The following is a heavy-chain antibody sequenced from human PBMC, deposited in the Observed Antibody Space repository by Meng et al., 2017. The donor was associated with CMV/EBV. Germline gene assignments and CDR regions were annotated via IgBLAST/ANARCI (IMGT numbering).Heavy chain of an antibody. V-gene: IGHV3-30*04. CDR2: ISYDGSNK. CDR1: GFTFSSYA. D-gene: IGHD5-24*01. CDR3: HSRRSGDGYTNFDY. J-gene: IGHJ4*02. Sequence: GESLKISCAASGFTFSSYAMHWVRQAPGKGLEWVAVISYDGSNKYYADSVKGRFTISRDNSKNTLYLQMNSLRAEDTAAYYCHSRRSGDGYTNFDYWGQGTLVTVSS.